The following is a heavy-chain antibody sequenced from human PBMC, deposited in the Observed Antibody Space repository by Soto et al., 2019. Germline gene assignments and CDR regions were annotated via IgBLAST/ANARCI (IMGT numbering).Heavy chain of an antibody. J-gene: IGHJ5*02. CDR2: ISGSGDST. D-gene: IGHD3-10*01. Sequence: EVQLLESGGGLVQPGGSLRLSCAASGFTFSSFGMNLVRQAPGKGLEWVSSISGSGDSTFYADSVKGRFTISRDDSKNTLYLQMNSLRAEDTAVYYCAKASAFYGSGSYNWFDPWGQGTLVTVSS. V-gene: IGHV3-23*01. CDR3: AKASAFYGSGSYNWFDP. CDR1: GFTFSSFG.